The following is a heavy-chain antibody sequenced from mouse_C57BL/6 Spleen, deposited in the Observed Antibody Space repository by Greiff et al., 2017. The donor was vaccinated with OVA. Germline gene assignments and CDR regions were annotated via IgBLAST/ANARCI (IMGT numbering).Heavy chain of an antibody. CDR3: AREPGDYAMDY. J-gene: IGHJ4*01. Sequence: QVTLKESGPGILQSSQTLSLTCSFSGFSLSTSGMGVSWIRQPSGKGLEWLAHIYWDDDKRSTPALKSRLTISKDTSRNQVFLKITSVDTADTATYYCAREPGDYAMDYWGQGTSVTVSS. CDR2: IYWDDDK. CDR1: GFSLSTSGMG. V-gene: IGHV8-12*01.